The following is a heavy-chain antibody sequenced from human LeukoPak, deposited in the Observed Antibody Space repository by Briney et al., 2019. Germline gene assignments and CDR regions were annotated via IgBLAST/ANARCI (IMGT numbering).Heavy chain of an antibody. CDR2: IYYSGST. J-gene: IGHJ1*01. CDR3: ARVEDGVAATQVSEYFQH. Sequence: SETLSLTCTVSGGSISSYYWSWIRQPPGKGLEWIGYIYYSGSTNYNPSLKSRVTISVDTSKNQFSLKLSSVTAADTAVYYCARVEDGVAATQVSEYFQHWGQGTLLTVSS. CDR1: GGSISSYY. V-gene: IGHV4-59*01. D-gene: IGHD6-13*01.